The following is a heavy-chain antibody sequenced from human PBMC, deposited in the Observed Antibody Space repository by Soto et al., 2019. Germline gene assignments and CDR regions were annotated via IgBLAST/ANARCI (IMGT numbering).Heavy chain of an antibody. CDR2: IIPILGIA. J-gene: IGHJ6*03. CDR1: GGTFSSYT. V-gene: IGHV1-69*02. CDR3: ARVAPLYDFWSGYTPDYYYYMDV. Sequence: ASVKVSCKASGGTFSSYTISWVRQAPGQGLEWMGRIIPILGIANYAQKFRGRVTITADKSTSTAYMELSSLRSEDTAVYFCARVAPLYDFWSGYTPDYYYYMDVWGKGTTVTVSS. D-gene: IGHD3-3*01.